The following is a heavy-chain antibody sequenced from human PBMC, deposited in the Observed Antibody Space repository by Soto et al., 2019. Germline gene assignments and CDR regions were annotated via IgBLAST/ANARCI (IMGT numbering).Heavy chain of an antibody. CDR2: IDHSGST. Sequence: QVQLQQWGAGLLRPSETLSLTCAVSGGSLSGYYWSWIRQPPGKGLEWIGEIDHSGSTTYNPSLRSRVSMSGDTCKDQFSLKLSSVTGAGTAVYFCARRITQIVVVFDSWGQGTLVTVSS. CDR3: ARRITQIVVVFDS. V-gene: IGHV4-34*01. J-gene: IGHJ4*02. D-gene: IGHD3-22*01. CDR1: GGSLSGYY.